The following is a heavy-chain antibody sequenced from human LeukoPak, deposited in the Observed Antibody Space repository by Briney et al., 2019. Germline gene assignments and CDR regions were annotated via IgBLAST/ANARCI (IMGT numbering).Heavy chain of an antibody. J-gene: IGHJ4*02. CDR3: ARRVGDAGYYFDY. CDR1: GFTFDTYG. Sequence: PGGSLRLSCTASGFTFDTYGMSWVRQPPGKGLEWIGSIYYSGSTYYNPSLKSRVTISVDTSKNQFSLKLSSVTAADTAVYYCARRVGDAGYYFDYWGQGTLVTVSS. D-gene: IGHD2-8*01. V-gene: IGHV4-39*01. CDR2: IYYSGST.